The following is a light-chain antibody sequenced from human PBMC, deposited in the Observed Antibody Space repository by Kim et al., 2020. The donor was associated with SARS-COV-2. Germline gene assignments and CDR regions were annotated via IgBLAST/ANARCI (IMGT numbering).Light chain of an antibody. Sequence: ASGGDRVPNTCRASQDIRNDLGWYQQNPGRAPKRLIYGASSLQSGVPARFSGSGSGTEFTLTISSLQPEYFATYFCLQHNSYPITFGQGTRLEIK. J-gene: IGKJ5*01. CDR1: QDIRND. V-gene: IGKV1-17*01. CDR3: LQHNSYPIT. CDR2: GAS.